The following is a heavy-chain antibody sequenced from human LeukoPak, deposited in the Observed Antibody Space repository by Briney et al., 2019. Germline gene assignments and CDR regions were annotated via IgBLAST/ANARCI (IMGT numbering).Heavy chain of an antibody. CDR2: FYYSGST. Sequence: SETLSLTCSVSGGSISKSTYYWGWIRQPPGKGLEWIGIFYYSGSTYYSPSLKSRVTISIDTSKNQFSLKLNSVTAADTAVYYCARERSAIFGVVTPKRGAFDIWGQGTMVTVSS. CDR1: GGSISKSTYY. V-gene: IGHV4-39*07. CDR3: ARERSAIFGVVTPKRGAFDI. J-gene: IGHJ3*02. D-gene: IGHD3-3*01.